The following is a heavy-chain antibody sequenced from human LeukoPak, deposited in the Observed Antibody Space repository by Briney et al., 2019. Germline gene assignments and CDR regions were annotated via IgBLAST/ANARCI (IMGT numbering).Heavy chain of an antibody. Sequence: PSETLSLTCAVSGYSISSSNWWGWIRPPPGKGLEWIGYIYYSGSTYYNPSLKSRLTMSVDTSKNQFSLKLSSVTAVDTAVYYFGSSSWYRAYAFDIWGQGTMVTVSS. CDR2: IYYSGST. CDR3: GSSSWYRAYAFDI. J-gene: IGHJ3*02. CDR1: GYSISSSNW. D-gene: IGHD6-13*01. V-gene: IGHV4-28*01.